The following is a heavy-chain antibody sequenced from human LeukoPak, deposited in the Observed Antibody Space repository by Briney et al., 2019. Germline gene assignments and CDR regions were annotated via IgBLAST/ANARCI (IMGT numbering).Heavy chain of an antibody. J-gene: IGHJ3*02. Sequence: ASVKVSCKASGYTFTTYYMHWVRQAPGQGLEWMGIINPSGGSTTYAQKFQGRVTITRNTSISTAYMELSSLRSEDTAVYYCARGRGRPSIAVAGTPFFAFDIWGQGTMVTVSS. CDR2: INPSGGST. V-gene: IGHV1-46*01. CDR3: ARGRGRPSIAVAGTPFFAFDI. D-gene: IGHD6-19*01. CDR1: GYTFTTYY.